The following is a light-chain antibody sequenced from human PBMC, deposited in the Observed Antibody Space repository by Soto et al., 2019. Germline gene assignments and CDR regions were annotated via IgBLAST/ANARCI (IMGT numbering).Light chain of an antibody. J-gene: IGKJ1*01. Sequence: DIQMTQSPPSLSASIGDRVIITCRASQGISNYLAWYQLKPGKVPKLLISTASTLQSGVPSRFSGSGSGTEFTLTISSLQPDDFATYYCQQYDSYSRTFGQGTKVDIK. CDR1: QGISNY. CDR3: QQYDSYSRT. CDR2: TAS. V-gene: IGKV1-27*01.